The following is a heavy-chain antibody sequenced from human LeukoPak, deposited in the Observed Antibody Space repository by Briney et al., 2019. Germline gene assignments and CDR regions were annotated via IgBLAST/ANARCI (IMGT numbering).Heavy chain of an antibody. CDR1: GFTFSSYS. J-gene: IGHJ3*02. D-gene: IGHD3-3*01. CDR2: ISSSSSTI. Sequence: PGGSLRLSCAASGFTFSSYSMNWVRQAPGKGLEWVSYISSSSSTIYYADSVKGRFTISRDNAKNSLYLQMNSLRAEDTAVYYCARDRGGDFWSGYYTQYGGAFDIWGQGTMVTVSS. CDR3: ARDRGGDFWSGYYTQYGGAFDI. V-gene: IGHV3-48*01.